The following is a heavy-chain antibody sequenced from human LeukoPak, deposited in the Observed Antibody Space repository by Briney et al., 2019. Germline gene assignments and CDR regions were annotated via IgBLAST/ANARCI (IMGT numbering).Heavy chain of an antibody. CDR2: IYSGGRT. J-gene: IGHJ3*02. CDR3: ARDPIDREIVGATFGAFDI. D-gene: IGHD1-26*01. Sequence: TGGSLRLSCAASGFTVSSNYMSWVRQAQGKGLEWVSVIYSGGRTYYADSVKGRFTISRDNSKNTLYLQMNSLRAEDTAVYYCARDPIDREIVGATFGAFDIWGQGTMVTVSS. V-gene: IGHV3-53*01. CDR1: GFTVSSNY.